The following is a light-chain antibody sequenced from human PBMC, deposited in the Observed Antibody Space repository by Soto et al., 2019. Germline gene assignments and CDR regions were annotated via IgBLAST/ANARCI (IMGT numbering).Light chain of an antibody. CDR3: SSFTSNSILV. V-gene: IGLV2-14*03. CDR2: DVT. J-gene: IGLJ2*01. CDR1: SSDVGAYNY. Sequence: QSALTQPASVSGSPGQSITISCTGTSSDVGAYNYASWYQQHPGKAPKLMIYDVTDRPSGVSNRFSASKSGSTASLTISGLRAEDEADYYCSSFTSNSILVFGGGTKLTVL.